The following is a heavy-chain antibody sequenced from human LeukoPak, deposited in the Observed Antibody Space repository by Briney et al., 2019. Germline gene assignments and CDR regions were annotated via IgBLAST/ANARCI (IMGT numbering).Heavy chain of an antibody. V-gene: IGHV4-38-2*01. J-gene: IGHJ4*02. D-gene: IGHD2-15*01. CDR1: GYSISSGYY. CDR3: ARATIVVVVAATRGYFDY. Sequence: SETLSLTCAVSGYSISSGYYWGWIRQPPGKGLEWIGSIYHSGSTYYNPSLKSRVTISVDTSKNQFSLKLSSVTAADTAVYYCARATIVVVVAATRGYFDYWGQGTLVTVSS. CDR2: IYHSGST.